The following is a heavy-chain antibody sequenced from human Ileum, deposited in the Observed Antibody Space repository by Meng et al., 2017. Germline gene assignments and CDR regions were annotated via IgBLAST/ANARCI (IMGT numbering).Heavy chain of an antibody. Sequence: ESLKIPCAASGFAVSNNNYMVWVRQPPGKGLECVSLTSNGGTLFYADSVKGRFTMSRDSSKNTLSLEMSSLRAEDTALYYCATSSRGWGGDAFDIWGRGTMVTVSS. CDR1: GFAVSNNNY. CDR2: TSNGGTL. D-gene: IGHD7-27*01. CDR3: ATSSRGWGGDAFDI. J-gene: IGHJ3*02. V-gene: IGHV3-53*01.